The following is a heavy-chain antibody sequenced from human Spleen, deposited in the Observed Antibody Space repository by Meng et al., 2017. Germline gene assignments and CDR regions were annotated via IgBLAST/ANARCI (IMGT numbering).Heavy chain of an antibody. V-gene: IGHV1-18*01. CDR3: ARDRGHYLES. CDR2: IGVYDGNT. Sequence: QVQLVQSGAEVKKPGASVKVSCKASGYTFINYGVVWVRQAPGQGPEWMGWIGVYDGNTHYAQRLQDRVTMTTDTSTSTAYMELSSLRSDDTAIYYCARDRGHYLESWGQGTLVTVSS. J-gene: IGHJ4*02. CDR1: GYTFINYG. D-gene: IGHD6-25*01.